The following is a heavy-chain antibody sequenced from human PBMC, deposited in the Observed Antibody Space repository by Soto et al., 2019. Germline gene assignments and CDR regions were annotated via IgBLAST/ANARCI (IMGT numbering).Heavy chain of an antibody. D-gene: IGHD6-19*01. CDR2: IRSKAYGGTT. V-gene: IGHV3-49*03. Sequence: VRPKRHSYTAAGFTSEDYARSRFRKEKGKGLEWVGFIRSKAYGGTTENAASVKGRFTISRDDSKSIAYLQMNSLKTEDTAVYYCTRSRITVPGALSATAVWGPGTTVTVSS. J-gene: IGHJ6*02. CDR3: TRSRITVPGALSATAV. CDR1: GFTSEDYA.